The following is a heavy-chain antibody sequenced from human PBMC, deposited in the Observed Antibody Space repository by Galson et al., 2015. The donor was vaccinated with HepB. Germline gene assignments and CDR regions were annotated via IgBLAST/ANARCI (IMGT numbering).Heavy chain of an antibody. CDR1: GYTFTSYA. D-gene: IGHD5-24*01. Sequence: SVKVSCKASGYTFTSYAMNWVRQAPGQGLEWMGWISTNTGNPTYAQGFTGRFVFSLDTSVSTAYLQISSLKAEDTAVYYCARGLATIRRAYYFDYWGQGTLVTVSS. J-gene: IGHJ4*02. CDR2: ISTNTGNP. CDR3: ARGLATIRRAYYFDY. V-gene: IGHV7-4-1*02.